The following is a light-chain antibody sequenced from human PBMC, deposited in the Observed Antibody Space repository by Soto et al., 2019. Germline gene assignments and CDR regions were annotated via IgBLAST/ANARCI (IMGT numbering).Light chain of an antibody. Sequence: IQMTQSPSSLSASVGDRVTITCRASQGISDYVAWYQQKPGKVPKLLIYGASSLHSGVPSRFSGSGYGTDFTLTISSLQPEDSATYFCLQDSGYSWTFGQGTKVEVK. J-gene: IGKJ1*01. CDR2: GAS. V-gene: IGKV1-6*01. CDR3: LQDSGYSWT. CDR1: QGISDY.